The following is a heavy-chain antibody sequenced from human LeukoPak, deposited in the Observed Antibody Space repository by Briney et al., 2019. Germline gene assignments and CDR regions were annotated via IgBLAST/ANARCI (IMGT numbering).Heavy chain of an antibody. J-gene: IGHJ4*02. CDR3: ARENYDLNYFDY. V-gene: IGHV3-30*04. D-gene: IGHD3-3*01. CDR1: GFTLSSYA. CDR2: ISYDGSNK. Sequence: PGWSLRLSCAASGFTLSSYAMHWVRQAPGKGLEWVAVISYDGSNKYYADSVKGRFTISRDNSKNTLYLQMNSLRAEDTAVYYCARENYDLNYFDYWGQGTLVTVSS.